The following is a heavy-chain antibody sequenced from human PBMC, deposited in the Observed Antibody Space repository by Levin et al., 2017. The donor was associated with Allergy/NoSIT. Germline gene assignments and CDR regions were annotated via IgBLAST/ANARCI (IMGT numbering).Heavy chain of an antibody. V-gene: IGHV3-30-3*01. CDR1: GFTFSSYA. J-gene: IGHJ4*02. CDR2: ISYDGSNK. CDR3: ARNPTAVDGGGFDY. Sequence: GGSLRLSCAASGFTFSSYAMHWVRQAPGKGLEWVAVISYDGSNKYYADSVKGRFTISRDNSKNTLYLQMNSLRAEDTAVYYCARNPTAVDGGGFDYWGQGTLVTVSS. D-gene: IGHD6-19*01.